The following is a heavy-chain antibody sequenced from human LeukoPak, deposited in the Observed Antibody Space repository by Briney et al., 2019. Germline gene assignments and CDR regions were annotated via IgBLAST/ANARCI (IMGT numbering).Heavy chain of an antibody. J-gene: IGHJ4*02. V-gene: IGHV3-7*01. Sequence: GGSLRLSCAASGFTFSSYWMSWVRQAPGKGVEWVANIKQDGSEKYYVDSVKGRFTISRDNAKNSLYLQMNSLRAEDPAVYYCARVMASSGWYFDYWGQGTLVTVSS. D-gene: IGHD6-19*01. CDR2: IKQDGSEK. CDR1: GFTFSSYW. CDR3: ARVMASSGWYFDY.